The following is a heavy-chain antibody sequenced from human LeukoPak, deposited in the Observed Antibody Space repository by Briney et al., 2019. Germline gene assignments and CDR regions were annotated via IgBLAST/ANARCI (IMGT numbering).Heavy chain of an antibody. CDR2: ISGSGGST. Sequence: GGSLRLSCAASGFTFSSYAMSWVRQAPGKGLEWVSAISGSGGSTYYADSVKGGFTISRDNSKNTLYLQMNSLRAEDTAVYYCAKSSPGVGGLYYFDYWGQGTLVTVSS. CDR1: GFTFSSYA. J-gene: IGHJ4*02. CDR3: AKSSPGVGGLYYFDY. D-gene: IGHD3-16*01. V-gene: IGHV3-23*01.